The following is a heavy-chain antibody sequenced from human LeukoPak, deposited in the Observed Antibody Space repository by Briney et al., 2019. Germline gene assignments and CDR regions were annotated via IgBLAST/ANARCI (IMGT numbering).Heavy chain of an antibody. Sequence: PSETLSLTCTVSGGSISSGGYYWSWIRQHPGKGLEWIGYVYYSGSTYYNPSLKSRVTISVDTSKNQFSLKLSSVTAADTAVYYCARLDLTPGLYSSGWYSFDYWGQGTLVTVSS. CDR1: GGSISSGGYY. CDR3: ARLDLTPGLYSSGWYSFDY. V-gene: IGHV4-31*03. J-gene: IGHJ4*02. D-gene: IGHD6-19*01. CDR2: VYYSGST.